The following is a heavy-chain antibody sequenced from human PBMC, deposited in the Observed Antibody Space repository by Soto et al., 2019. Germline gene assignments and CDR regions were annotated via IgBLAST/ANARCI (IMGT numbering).Heavy chain of an antibody. CDR3: ARGVPFGHYSMDV. J-gene: IGHJ6*02. CDR1: DGSFTGFH. CDR2: IKHSGST. Sequence: SETLSLTCAVYDGSFTGFHWTWIRRPPGKGLEWIGEIKHSGSTNYNPSLTRRVTISVDTSKNQFSLKLNSVTAADTAVYYCARGVPFGHYSMDVWGQGTTVTVS. D-gene: IGHD3-3*01. V-gene: IGHV4-34*01.